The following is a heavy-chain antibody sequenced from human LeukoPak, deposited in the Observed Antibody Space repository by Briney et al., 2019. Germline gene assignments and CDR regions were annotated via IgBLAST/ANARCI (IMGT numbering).Heavy chain of an antibody. CDR3: ARMYSGTYGGIDN. CDR1: GGSISSYY. J-gene: IGHJ4*02. CDR2: IYSSGST. D-gene: IGHD1-26*01. V-gene: IGHV4-4*07. Sequence: SETLSLTCTVSGGSISSYYWSWIRQPAGEGLELIGRIYSSGSTNYNPSLKSRVTLSVATSKNQFSLKLSSVTAADTAVYYCARMYSGTYGGIDNWGQGILVTVSS.